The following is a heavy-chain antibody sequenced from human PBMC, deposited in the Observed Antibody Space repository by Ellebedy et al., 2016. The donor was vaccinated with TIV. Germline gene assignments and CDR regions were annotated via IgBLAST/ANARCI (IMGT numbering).Heavy chain of an antibody. CDR3: AKDGAVKSADILTGYDY. CDR1: GFTFSSYA. J-gene: IGHJ4*02. D-gene: IGHD3-9*01. Sequence: GGSLRLXXAASGFTFSSYAMSWVRQAPGKGLEWVSAISGSGGSTYYADSVKGRFTISRDNSKNTLYLQMNSLRAEDTAVYYCAKDGAVKSADILTGYDYWGQGTLVTVSS. CDR2: ISGSGGST. V-gene: IGHV3-23*01.